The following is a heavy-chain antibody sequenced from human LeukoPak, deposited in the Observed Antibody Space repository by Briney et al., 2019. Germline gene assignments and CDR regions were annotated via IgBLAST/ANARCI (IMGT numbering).Heavy chain of an antibody. D-gene: IGHD6-19*01. CDR3: ARAIIAVAGVYYFDY. Sequence: SETLSLTCAVSGYSISSGYYWGGIRQLPGKGLEWIGSIYHSGSTYYNPSLKSRVTISVDTSKNQFSLKLSSVTAADTAVYYCARAIIAVAGVYYFDYWGQGTLVTVSS. V-gene: IGHV4-38-2*01. J-gene: IGHJ4*02. CDR2: IYHSGST. CDR1: GYSISSGYY.